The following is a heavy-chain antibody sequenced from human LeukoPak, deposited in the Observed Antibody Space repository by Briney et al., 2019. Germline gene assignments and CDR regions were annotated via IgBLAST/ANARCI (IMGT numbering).Heavy chain of an antibody. CDR2: IYYSGST. CDR3: ARVTGYIVEDYFDY. CDR1: GGSISSSSYY. V-gene: IGHV4-39*07. Sequence: SETLSLTCTVSGGSISSSSYYWGWIRQPPGKGLEWIGSIYYSGSTYYNPSLKSRVTISVDTSKNQFSLKLSSVTAADTAVYYCARVTGYIVEDYFDYWGQGTLVTVSS. D-gene: IGHD3-22*01. J-gene: IGHJ4*02.